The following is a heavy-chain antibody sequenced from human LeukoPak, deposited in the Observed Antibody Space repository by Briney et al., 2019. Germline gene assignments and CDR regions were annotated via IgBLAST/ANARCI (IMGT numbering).Heavy chain of an antibody. V-gene: IGHV3-21*01. CDR1: GFTFSSYS. J-gene: IGHJ6*02. Sequence: GGSLRLSCAASGFTFSSYSMNWVRQAPGKGLEWVSSISSSSGYIYYADSVKGRFTISRDNAKNSLYLQMNSLRAEDTAVYYCARELGDCSGGSCYSGLYYYGMDVWGQGTTVTVSS. D-gene: IGHD2-15*01. CDR2: ISSSSGYI. CDR3: ARELGDCSGGSCYSGLYYYGMDV.